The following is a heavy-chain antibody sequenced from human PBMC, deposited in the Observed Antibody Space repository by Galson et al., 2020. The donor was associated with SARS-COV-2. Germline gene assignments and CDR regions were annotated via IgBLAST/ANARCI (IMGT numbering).Heavy chain of an antibody. CDR3: ARAGRITIFGVLSYGMDV. V-gene: IGHV4-39*01. CDR2: TYYSGST. J-gene: IGHJ6*02. D-gene: IGHD3-3*01. CDR1: GGSISSSTHY. Sequence: ETSETLSLTCTVAGGSISSSTHYWGRIRQPPGQGLEWIGRTYYSGSTYYNPSLKSRVTISVDTSKNQVALKLSSVIAADTAVYYCARAGRITIFGVLSYGMDVWGQGTTVTVSS.